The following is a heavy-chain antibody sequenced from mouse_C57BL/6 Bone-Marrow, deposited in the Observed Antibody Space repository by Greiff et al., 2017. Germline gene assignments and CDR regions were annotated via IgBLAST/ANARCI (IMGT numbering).Heavy chain of an antibody. CDR2: INPNNGGT. Sequence: EVQLQQSGPELVKPGASVKISCKASGYTFTDYYMNWVKQSHGKSLEWIGDINPNNGGTSYNQKFKGKATLTVDKSSSTAYMELRSLTSEDSAVYCCAREGILAFITTVVGYFDVWGTGTTVTVSS. D-gene: IGHD1-1*01. CDR3: AREGILAFITTVVGYFDV. CDR1: GYTFTDYY. V-gene: IGHV1-26*01. J-gene: IGHJ1*03.